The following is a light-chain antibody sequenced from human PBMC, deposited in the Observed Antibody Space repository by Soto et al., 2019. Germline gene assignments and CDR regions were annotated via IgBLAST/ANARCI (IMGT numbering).Light chain of an antibody. Sequence: DIVLTQSPATLSLSPGERATLSCRASQSVTRYLAWYQQKPGQAPRLLIYGASTRATGISARFSGSGSGTEFTLTISSLQSEDFGVYYCQQYNNWWTFGQGTKVDIK. CDR2: GAS. V-gene: IGKV3-15*01. J-gene: IGKJ1*01. CDR1: QSVTRY. CDR3: QQYNNWWT.